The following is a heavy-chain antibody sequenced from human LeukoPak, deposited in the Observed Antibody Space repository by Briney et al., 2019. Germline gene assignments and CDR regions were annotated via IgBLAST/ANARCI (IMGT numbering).Heavy chain of an antibody. V-gene: IGHV4-59*01. CDR1: GGSLHNYY. CDR2: IDYSGST. D-gene: IGHD3-16*01. CDR3: ARDRALGPGKYYFDY. Sequence: SETLSLTCTVSGGSLHNYYWSWIRQPPGKGLEWIGYIDYSGSTNYNPSLKSRVTISVDTSQNQFSLKLSSVTAADTAVYYCARDRALGPGKYYFDYWGQGTLVTVSS. J-gene: IGHJ4*02.